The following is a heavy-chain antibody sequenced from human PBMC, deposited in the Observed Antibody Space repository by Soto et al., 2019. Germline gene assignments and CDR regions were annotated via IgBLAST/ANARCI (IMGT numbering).Heavy chain of an antibody. CDR2: MYHGGTT. V-gene: IGHV4-39*01. CDR3: ARSGVRAPAMAWFQP. CDR1: GGSISSGSYY. J-gene: IGHJ5*02. D-gene: IGHD2-2*01. Sequence: SETLSLTCSVSGGSISSGSYYWGWIRQTPGRGLEWIASMYHGGTTYSNPSLKSRVTISVDTSKNQFSLRLTSVTAADTAVYYRARSGVRAPAMAWFQPGGPGALVTVSS.